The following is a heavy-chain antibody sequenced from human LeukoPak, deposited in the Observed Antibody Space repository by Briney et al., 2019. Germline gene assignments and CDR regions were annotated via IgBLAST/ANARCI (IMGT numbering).Heavy chain of an antibody. CDR2: INPNSGGT. J-gene: IGHJ6*03. CDR1: GYTFSDYY. CDR3: ARAYCSTTTCPRGYHHYSVDV. Sequence: EASVKVSCKASGYTFSDYYIHWVRQAPGQGLEWMGWINPNSGGTDYAQKFQGRVTMTRDTSINTAYMDLSRLTSDDTAVYYCARAYCSTTTCPRGYHHYSVDVWGKGTTVTVSS. V-gene: IGHV1-2*02. D-gene: IGHD2-2*01.